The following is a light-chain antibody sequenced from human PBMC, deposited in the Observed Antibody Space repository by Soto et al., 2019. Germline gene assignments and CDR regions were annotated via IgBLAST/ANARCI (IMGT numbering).Light chain of an antibody. V-gene: IGLV2-14*01. Sequence: QSVLTQPASVSGSPGQSITISCSGTSSDVGGYDHVSWYQQHPGKGPKLIIHEVDNRPSGVSLRFSGSKSGDTASLTISGLHPEDEADYYCSSYSSSSTLYVFGTGTKVTAL. CDR1: SSDVGGYDH. J-gene: IGLJ1*01. CDR3: SSYSSSSTLYV. CDR2: EVD.